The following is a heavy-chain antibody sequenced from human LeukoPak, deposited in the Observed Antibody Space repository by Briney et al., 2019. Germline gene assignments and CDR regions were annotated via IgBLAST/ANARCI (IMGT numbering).Heavy chain of an antibody. V-gene: IGHV3-23*01. J-gene: IGHJ4*02. CDR1: GFSFSDFA. D-gene: IGHD3-22*01. CDR2: MTGSGDTT. CDR3: ANPDSSGFYFSMRFDF. Sequence: GGSLRLSCKASGFSFSDFAMSWVRQAPGKGLKWVSTMTGSGDTTYCADSVKGRFTVSRDNSDNTLYLHMNSLRAEDTAVYFCANPDSSGFYFSMRFDFWGQGTLVTVSS.